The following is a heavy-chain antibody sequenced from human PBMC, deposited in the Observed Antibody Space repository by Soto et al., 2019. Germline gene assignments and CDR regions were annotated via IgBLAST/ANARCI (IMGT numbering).Heavy chain of an antibody. Sequence: ASVKVSCKSSGYIFTNYSLYWVRQGPGQGLEWMGIINPSGGSITYAQKFQGRVTMTRDTSTSTVYMDLSSLRFEDTAVYYCGRAKDYYYGMDVWGQGTTVTVSS. CDR3: GRAKDYYYGMDV. CDR2: INPSGGSI. J-gene: IGHJ6*02. V-gene: IGHV1-46*03. CDR1: GYIFTNYS.